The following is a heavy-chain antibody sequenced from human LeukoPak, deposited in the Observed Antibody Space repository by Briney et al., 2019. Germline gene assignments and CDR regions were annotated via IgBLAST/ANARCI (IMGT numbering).Heavy chain of an antibody. D-gene: IGHD3-22*01. CDR2: VYADGAT. V-gene: IGHV4-61*02. CDR1: AASINNNSFY. Sequence: SQTLSLTCTVSAASINNNSFYWSWIRQSAGKGLEWIGRVYADGATNYNPSLKSRATISVDTSNNQFSLKLSSVTAADTAVYYCARGSWGYYDSSGYLNWFDPWGQGTLVTVSS. J-gene: IGHJ5*02. CDR3: ARGSWGYYDSSGYLNWFDP.